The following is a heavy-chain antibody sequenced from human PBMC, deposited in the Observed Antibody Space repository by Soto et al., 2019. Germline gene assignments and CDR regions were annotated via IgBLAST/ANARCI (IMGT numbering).Heavy chain of an antibody. CDR2: ISGNGGYT. CDR3: AKGNANTDFGGYTLFDY. Sequence: WGSLRLSCAPSGFTFSSCAITWDRQAQGKGLELVCTISGNGGYTYYSNSLRARFTICRDNSKNTPNLQMDSLRADDTAVVYCAKGNANTDFGGYTLFDYWGQGTQVTVSS. V-gene: IGHV3-23*01. J-gene: IGHJ4*02. CDR1: GFTFSSCA. D-gene: IGHD3-3*01.